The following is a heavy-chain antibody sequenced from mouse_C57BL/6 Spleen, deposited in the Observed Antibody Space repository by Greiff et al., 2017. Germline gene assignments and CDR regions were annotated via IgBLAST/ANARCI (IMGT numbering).Heavy chain of an antibody. CDR1: GYTFTSYW. J-gene: IGHJ2*01. CDR3: ARESSSYPFGY. D-gene: IGHD1-1*01. Sequence: QVQLQQPGAELVKPGASVKLSCKASGYTFTSYWMHWVKQRPGQGLEWIGMIHPNSGSTNYNEKYKSKATLTVDKSSSTAYMQLSSLTSEDSAVYYGARESSSYPFGYWGQGTTLTVSS. V-gene: IGHV1-64*01. CDR2: IHPNSGST.